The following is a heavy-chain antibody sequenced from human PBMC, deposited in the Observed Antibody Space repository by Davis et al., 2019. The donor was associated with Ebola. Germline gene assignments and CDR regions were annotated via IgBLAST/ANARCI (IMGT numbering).Heavy chain of an antibody. CDR2: ISSVGST. Sequence: GESLKISCAASGFIFSNYEMNWVRQAPGKGLEWISYISSVGSTYYSDSVKGRFTISRDNSKNTLYLQMNSLRAEDTAVYYCARLVAASRWWYFDYWGQGTLVTVSS. CDR1: GFIFSNYE. J-gene: IGHJ4*02. CDR3: ARLVAASRWWYFDY. D-gene: IGHD2-15*01. V-gene: IGHV3-48*03.